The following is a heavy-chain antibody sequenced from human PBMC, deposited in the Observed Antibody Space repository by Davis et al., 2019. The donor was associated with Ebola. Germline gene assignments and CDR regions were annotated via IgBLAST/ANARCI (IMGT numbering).Heavy chain of an antibody. V-gene: IGHV4-39*01. J-gene: IGHJ3*02. Sequence: SETLSLTCTVSGGSISSSSYYWGWIRQPPGKGLEWIGSIYYSGSTYYNPSLKSRVTISVDTSKNQFSLKLSSVTAADTAVYYCARSIASGWYDAFDIWGQGTMVTVSS. CDR2: IYYSGST. CDR1: GGSISSSSYY. D-gene: IGHD6-19*01. CDR3: ARSIASGWYDAFDI.